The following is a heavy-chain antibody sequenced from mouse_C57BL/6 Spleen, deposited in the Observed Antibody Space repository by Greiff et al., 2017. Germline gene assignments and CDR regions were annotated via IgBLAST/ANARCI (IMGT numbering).Heavy chain of an antibody. V-gene: IGHV1-80*01. CDR1: GYAFSSYW. Sequence: QVQLKESGAELVKPGASVKISCKASGYAFSSYWMNWVKQRPGKGLEWIGQIYPGDGDTNYNGKFKGKATLTADKSSSTAYMQLSSLTSEDSAVYFCARRGATAVASSFDYWGQGTTLTVSS. CDR3: ARRGATAVASSFDY. D-gene: IGHD1-1*01. CDR2: IYPGDGDT. J-gene: IGHJ2*01.